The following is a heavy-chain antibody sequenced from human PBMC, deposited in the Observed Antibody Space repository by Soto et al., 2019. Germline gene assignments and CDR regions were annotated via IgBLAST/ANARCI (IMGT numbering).Heavy chain of an antibody. J-gene: IGHJ4*02. CDR2: ISGTSTYI. D-gene: IGHD6-13*01. CDR1: GFLFSSYA. V-gene: IGHV3-21*02. CDR3: ARERSPGMAFPDFDS. Sequence: EVQLVESGGGLVKPGGSLRLSCAASGFLFSSYAIHWVRQAPGKGLEWVLSISGTSTYIDYADSVKGRFTISRDNAKNALHLQMNSLRAEDTAVYYCARERSPGMAFPDFDSWGQGTLVTVSS.